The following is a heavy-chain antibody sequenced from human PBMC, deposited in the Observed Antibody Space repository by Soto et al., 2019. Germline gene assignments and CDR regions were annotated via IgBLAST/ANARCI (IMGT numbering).Heavy chain of an antibody. CDR3: ASVGELPVWFDP. CDR2: FFYTGST. J-gene: IGHJ5*02. D-gene: IGHD3-10*01. CDR1: GGSITAYY. Sequence: NPSETLSLTCTVSGGSITAYYWSWIRQPPGKGLEWIGHFFYTGSTNYNPSLRSRVTTSIDTSKNQLSLKLSSVTAADTAVYYCASVGELPVWFDPWGRGTLVTVSS. V-gene: IGHV4-59*08.